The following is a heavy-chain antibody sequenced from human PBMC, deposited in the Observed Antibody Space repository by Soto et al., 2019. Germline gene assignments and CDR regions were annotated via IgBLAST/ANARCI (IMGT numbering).Heavy chain of an antibody. CDR1: GYTLTELS. CDR2: FDPEDGET. CDR3: ATFIFRPSSSPSFEY. D-gene: IGHD2-21*01. J-gene: IGHJ4*02. Sequence: SVKVSCKVSGYTLTELSMHWVRQAPGKGLEWMGGFDPEDGETIYAQKFQGRVTMTEDTSTDTAYMELSSLRSEDTAVYYCATFIFRPSSSPSFEYWGQGTLVTVSS. V-gene: IGHV1-24*01.